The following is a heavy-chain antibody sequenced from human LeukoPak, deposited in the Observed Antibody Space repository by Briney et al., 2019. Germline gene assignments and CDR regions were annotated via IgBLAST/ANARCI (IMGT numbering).Heavy chain of an antibody. V-gene: IGHV4-59*01. CDR3: ARDGIGSSSWVGAFDI. CDR2: IYYSGST. D-gene: IGHD6-13*01. CDR1: GGSISSYY. Sequence: SETLSLTCTVSGGSISSYYWSWIRQPPGKGLEWIGYIYYSGSTNYNPSLKSRVTISVDTSKTQFSLKLSSVTAADTAVYYCARDGIGSSSWVGAFDIWGQGTMVTVSS. J-gene: IGHJ3*02.